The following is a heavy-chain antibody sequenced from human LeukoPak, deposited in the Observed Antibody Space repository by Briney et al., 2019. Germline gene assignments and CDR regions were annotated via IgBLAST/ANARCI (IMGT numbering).Heavy chain of an antibody. Sequence: GGSLRLSCAASGFTFSSYAMSWVRQAPGKGLEWVSAISGSGGSTYYADSVKGRFTISRDNSKNTLYLQMNSLRAEDTAVYYCAKLLGIAAAGTIWFDPWGQGTLVTVSS. V-gene: IGHV3-23*01. J-gene: IGHJ5*02. CDR3: AKLLGIAAAGTIWFDP. CDR2: ISGSGGST. D-gene: IGHD6-13*01. CDR1: GFTFSSYA.